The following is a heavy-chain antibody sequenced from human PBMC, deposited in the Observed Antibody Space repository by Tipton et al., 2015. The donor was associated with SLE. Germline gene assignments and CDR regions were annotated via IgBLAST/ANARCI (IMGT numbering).Heavy chain of an antibody. J-gene: IGHJ6*03. CDR3: ASARRDWDSYYYYYYYMDV. CDR2: MYNNGNT. CDR1: RASIRSYY. D-gene: IGHD3/OR15-3a*01. V-gene: IGHV4-59*12. Sequence: TLSLTCTVSRASIRSYYWGWIRQPPGKGMEWIGYMYNNGNTNYNPSLKSRVTISGDRKQFSLELSSVTAADTAVYYCASARRDWDSYYYYYYYMDVWGKGTTVTVSS.